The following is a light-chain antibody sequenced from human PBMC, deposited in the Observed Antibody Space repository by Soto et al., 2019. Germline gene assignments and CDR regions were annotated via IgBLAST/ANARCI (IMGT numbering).Light chain of an antibody. CDR1: QSVGSS. J-gene: IGKJ4*01. Sequence: EIVLTQSPATLSVSPGERATLSCRASQSVGSSLAWYQQKPGQPPRLLIYRASTRAAGIPARFSGSGSGTDFTLTISSLQSEDFAVYYCHQYAEWALTFGGGTKAEIK. V-gene: IGKV3-15*01. CDR2: RAS. CDR3: HQYAEWALT.